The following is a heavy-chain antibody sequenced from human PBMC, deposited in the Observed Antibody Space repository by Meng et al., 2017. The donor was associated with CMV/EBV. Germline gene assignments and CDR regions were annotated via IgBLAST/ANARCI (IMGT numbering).Heavy chain of an antibody. D-gene: IGHD3-10*01. CDR2: INHSGST. CDR1: GGSLCGDY. CDR3: ARSGAPPKYYFDY. Sequence: QGRLQQWGAGLLKPSEPLPLTFAVYGGSLCGDYWRWIRQPPGKGLEWIGEINHSGSTNYNPSLKSRVTISVDTSKNQFSLQLSSVTAADTAVYYCARSGAPPKYYFDYWGQGTLVTVSS. J-gene: IGHJ4*02. V-gene: IGHV4-34*01.